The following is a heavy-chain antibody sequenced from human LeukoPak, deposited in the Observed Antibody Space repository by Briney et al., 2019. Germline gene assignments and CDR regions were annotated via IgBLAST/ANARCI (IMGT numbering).Heavy chain of an antibody. CDR2: IYTSGST. CDR1: GGSISSYY. CDR3: ARRTVTTFSFWFDP. Sequence: SETLSLTCTVSGGSISSYYWSWIRQPPGKGLEWIGYIYTSGSTNYNPSLKSRVTISVDTSKNQFSLKLSSATAADTAVYYCARRTVTTFSFWFDPWGQGTLVTVSS. D-gene: IGHD4-17*01. V-gene: IGHV4-4*09. J-gene: IGHJ5*02.